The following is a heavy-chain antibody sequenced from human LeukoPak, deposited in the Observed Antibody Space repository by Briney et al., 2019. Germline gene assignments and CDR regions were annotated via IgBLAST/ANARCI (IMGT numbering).Heavy chain of an antibody. CDR3: ARDADGYYYGMDV. CDR2: IRYDGSNK. CDR1: GFTFSSYG. D-gene: IGHD5-24*01. Sequence: PGGSLRLSCAASGFTFSSYGMHWVRQAPGKGLEWVAFIRYDGSNKYYADSVKGRFTISRDNSKNTLYLQMNSLRAEDTAVYYCARDADGYYYGMDVWGQGTTVTVSS. J-gene: IGHJ6*02. V-gene: IGHV3-30*02.